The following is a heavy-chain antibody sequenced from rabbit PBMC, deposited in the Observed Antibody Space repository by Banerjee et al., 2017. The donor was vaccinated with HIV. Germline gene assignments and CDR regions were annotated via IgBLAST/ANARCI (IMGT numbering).Heavy chain of an antibody. CDR3: ARDNGYSGYDL. CDR2: IYAGSSGST. J-gene: IGHJ4*01. CDR1: GFSFSNKYV. Sequence: QEQLEESGGGLVKPEGSLTLTCTASGFSFSNKYVMCWVRQAPGKGLEWIACIYAGSSGSTHYASRAKGRVTISKTSSTTVTLQMTSLTAADTATYFCARDNGYSGYDLWGPGTLVTVS. V-gene: IGHV1S45*01. D-gene: IGHD1-1*01.